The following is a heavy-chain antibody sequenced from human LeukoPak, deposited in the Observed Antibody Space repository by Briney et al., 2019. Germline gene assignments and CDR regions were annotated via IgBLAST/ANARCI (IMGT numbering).Heavy chain of an antibody. D-gene: IGHD5-24*01. CDR3: ARDRWLQLLPDAFDI. CDR2: ISSSSSTI. Sequence: QPGGSLRLSCVDSGFTFSSYSMNWVRQAPGKGLEWVSYISSSSSTIYYADSVKGRFTISRDNAKNSLHLQMNSLRAEDTAVYYCARDRWLQLLPDAFDIWGQGTMVTVSS. CDR1: GFTFSSYS. V-gene: IGHV3-48*04. J-gene: IGHJ3*02.